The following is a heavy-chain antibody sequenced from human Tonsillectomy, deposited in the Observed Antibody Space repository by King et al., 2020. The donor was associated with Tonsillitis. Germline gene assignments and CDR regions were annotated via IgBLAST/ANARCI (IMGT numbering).Heavy chain of an antibody. V-gene: IGHV3-30*18. CDR1: GFTFGNFG. J-gene: IGHJ6*02. D-gene: IGHD3-10*01. Sequence: VQLVESGGGVVQPGRSLRLSCAASGFTFGNFGMHWVRQAPGKGLEWVAVIAYDGSNKYYAESVKGRFTISRDNSKNTLYLQMNSLRAEDTAVYYCAKEVGSWSYLFIQNFYSYGMDVWGQGTTVTVSS. CDR3: AKEVGSWSYLFIQNFYSYGMDV. CDR2: IAYDGSNK.